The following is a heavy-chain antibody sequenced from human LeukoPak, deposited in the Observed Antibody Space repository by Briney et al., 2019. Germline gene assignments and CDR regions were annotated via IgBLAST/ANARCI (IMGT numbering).Heavy chain of an antibody. V-gene: IGHV1-18*01. CDR3: TRGGSSGPEGWFDP. J-gene: IGHJ5*02. Sequence: ASVKVSXKASGYTFRSYGITWVRQAPGQGLEWMGWISPYNGNTRYAQKVQGRVTMTTDTSTSTAYMELRSLRSDDTAVYYCTRGGSSGPEGWFDPWAQGTLVTVSS. CDR2: ISPYNGNT. CDR1: GYTFRSYG. D-gene: IGHD6-19*01.